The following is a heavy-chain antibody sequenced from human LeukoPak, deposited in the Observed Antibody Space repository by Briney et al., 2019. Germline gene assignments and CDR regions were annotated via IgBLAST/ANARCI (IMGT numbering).Heavy chain of an antibody. CDR1: GFTFSSYG. CDR2: INWNGGST. CDR3: ARVLRDDNLIAAGRYLGYYFDY. V-gene: IGHV3-20*04. D-gene: IGHD6-13*01. Sequence: GGSLRLSCAASGFTFSSYGMHWVRQAPGKGLEWVSGINWNGGSTGYADSVKGRFTISRDNAKNSLYLQMNSLRAEDTALYYCARVLRDDNLIAAGRYLGYYFDYWGQGTLVTVSS. J-gene: IGHJ4*02.